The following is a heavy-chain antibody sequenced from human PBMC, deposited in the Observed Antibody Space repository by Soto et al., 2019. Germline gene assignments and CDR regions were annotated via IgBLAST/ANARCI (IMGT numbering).Heavy chain of an antibody. J-gene: IGHJ4*02. V-gene: IGHV3-23*01. D-gene: IGHD2-2*02. CDR2: ISASGIST. Sequence: PGGSLRLSCAASGFTFSSYAMTWVRQAPGKGLEWVSSISASGISTYYADSAKGRFTISRDNSKNTLSLQMNSLRAEDTAVYYCAKAGGISCSSATCNRYDYWGQGTLVTVSS. CDR1: GFTFSSYA. CDR3: AKAGGISCSSATCNRYDY.